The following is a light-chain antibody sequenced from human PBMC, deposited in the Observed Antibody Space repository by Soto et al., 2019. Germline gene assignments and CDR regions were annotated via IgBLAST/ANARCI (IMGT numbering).Light chain of an antibody. CDR2: DGV. J-gene: IGLJ1*01. CDR1: SSNIGADFT. Sequence: QSVLTQPPSVSGAPGQRVTISCSGSSSNIGADFTVHWYQQLPGTAPKLLIYDGVYRPSGVPDRFSGSKSGTSASLAITGLQAEDEADYYCQSYDNSLSGPFYVFGSGTKLTVL. CDR3: QSYDNSLSGPFYV. V-gene: IGLV1-40*01.